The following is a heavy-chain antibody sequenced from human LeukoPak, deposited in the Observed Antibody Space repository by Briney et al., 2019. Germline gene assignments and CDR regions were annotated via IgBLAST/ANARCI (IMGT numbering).Heavy chain of an antibody. CDR1: GGTFSTFG. Sequence: ASVKVSCKASGGTFSTFGISWVRQAPGQGLEWMGGIIPMSGTVNNAQKFQGRVTMTTDTSTSTAYMELRSLRSDDTAVYYCARCSFTVDIVATTPSDYWGQGTLVTVSS. V-gene: IGHV1-69*05. CDR2: IIPMSGTV. CDR3: ARCSFTVDIVATTPSDY. J-gene: IGHJ4*02. D-gene: IGHD5-12*01.